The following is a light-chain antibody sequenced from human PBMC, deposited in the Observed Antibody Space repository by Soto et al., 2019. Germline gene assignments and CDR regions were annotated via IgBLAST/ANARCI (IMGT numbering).Light chain of an antibody. CDR2: GAS. CDR3: QQHADWAIP. J-gene: IGKJ4*01. CDR1: QSVSSSY. Sequence: EIVLTQSPGTLSLSPGERATLSCRASQSVSSSYLAWYQQKPGQAPRLLIYGASSRATGIPDRFSGSGSGTDFTLTVSSLEPEDFAVYYCQQHADWAIPFGGGTKVDIK. V-gene: IGKV3-20*01.